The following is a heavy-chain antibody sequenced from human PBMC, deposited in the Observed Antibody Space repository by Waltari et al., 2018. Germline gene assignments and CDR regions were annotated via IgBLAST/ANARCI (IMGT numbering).Heavy chain of an antibody. CDR1: GGSFSGYY. V-gene: IGHV4-34*01. J-gene: IGHJ4*02. Sequence: QVQLQQWGAGLLKPSETLSLTCAVYGGSFSGYYWSWTRQPPGKGLEWIGEINHSGSTNYNPSLKSRVTISVDTSKNQFSLKLSSVTAADTAVYYCARLTTVTTRLTTAKGLDYWGQGTLVTVSS. CDR2: INHSGST. D-gene: IGHD4-17*01. CDR3: ARLTTVTTRLTTAKGLDY.